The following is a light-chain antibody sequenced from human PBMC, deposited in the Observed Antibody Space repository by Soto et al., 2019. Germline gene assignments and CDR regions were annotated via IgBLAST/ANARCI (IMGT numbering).Light chain of an antibody. CDR2: DVS. V-gene: IGKV3-20*01. CDR3: QQYENSVMYT. Sequence: EIVLTQAPGTLSLSPGERATLSCRASQSVRSSFFAWYQQKPGQAPRLLIYDVSVRATGIQARFSGSGSGTDFPLTINRLEPEDFAVYYCQQYENSVMYTFGQGTKLELK. CDR1: QSVRSSF. J-gene: IGKJ2*01.